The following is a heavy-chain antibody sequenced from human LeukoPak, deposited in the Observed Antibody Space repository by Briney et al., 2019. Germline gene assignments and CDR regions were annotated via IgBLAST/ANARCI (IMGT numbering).Heavy chain of an antibody. CDR2: INHIGDII. V-gene: IGHV3-48*03. CDR1: GFSFSSYE. J-gene: IGHJ4*02. D-gene: IGHD6-6*01. Sequence: GGSLRLSCTASGFSFSSYEMNWVRQAPGKGLEWVSYINHIGDIIYYADSVKGRFTISRDNAKNSLYLQMNSLRAEDTAVYYCAKEVSSSSSFDYWGQGTLVTVSS. CDR3: AKEVSSSSSFDY.